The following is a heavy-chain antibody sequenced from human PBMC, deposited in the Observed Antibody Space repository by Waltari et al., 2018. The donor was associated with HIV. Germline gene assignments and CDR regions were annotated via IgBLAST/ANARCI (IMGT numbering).Heavy chain of an antibody. CDR1: GYSFNSHA. J-gene: IGHJ6*02. D-gene: IGHD6-19*01. CDR3: AREMSLIRVIAVAMDV. V-gene: IGHV1-3*05. Sequence: VQLVQSGAEETKPGASVTISCKAAGYSFNSHAIHWVRQAPGQRLEWVGWVNTANGHTKESQNFQGRVTITRDTSATTASMELNSLRSEDTAVYYCAREMSLIRVIAVAMDVWGQGTTVTVSS. CDR2: VNTANGHT.